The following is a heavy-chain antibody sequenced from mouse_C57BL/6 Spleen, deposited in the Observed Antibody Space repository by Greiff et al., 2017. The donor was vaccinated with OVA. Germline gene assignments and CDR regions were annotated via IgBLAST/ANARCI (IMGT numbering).Heavy chain of an antibody. CDR1: GYKLTDYK. CDR3: ARPYDYDAWFAY. J-gene: IGHJ3*01. V-gene: IGHV1-18*01. CDR2: INPNNGGT. D-gene: IGHD2-4*01. Sequence: EVQLQQSGPELVKPGASVKIPCKASGYKLTDYKMDWVKQSHGKSLEWIGDINPNNGGTIYNQKFKGKATLTVDKSSSTAYMELRSLTSEDTAVYYCARPYDYDAWFAYWGQGTLVTVSA.